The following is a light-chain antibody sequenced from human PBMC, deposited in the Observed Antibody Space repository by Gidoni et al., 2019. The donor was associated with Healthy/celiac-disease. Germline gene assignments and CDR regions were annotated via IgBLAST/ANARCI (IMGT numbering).Light chain of an antibody. V-gene: IGLV3-1*01. CDR2: QDS. CDR1: KLGDEY. CDR3: QAWDSSTYVV. Sequence: SYELTPPPSVSVSPGQTASITCSGDKLGDEYACWYQQKPGQSPVLVIYQDSKRPSGLPERFSGSNSGNTATLTISGTQAMDEADYYCQAWDSSTYVVFGGGTKLTVL. J-gene: IGLJ2*01.